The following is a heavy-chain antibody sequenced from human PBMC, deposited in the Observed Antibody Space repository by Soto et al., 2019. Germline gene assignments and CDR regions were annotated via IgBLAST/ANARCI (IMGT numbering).Heavy chain of an antibody. CDR2: IYWDDDK. V-gene: IGHV2-5*02. Sequence: SGPTLVNPTQTLTLTCTFSGISLSTSGVGVGWIRQPPGKALEWLALIYWDDDKRYSPSLKSRLTITKDTSKNQVVLTMTNMDPVDTATYYCALKSGYRYSSGWEYFQHWGQGTLVTVSS. J-gene: IGHJ1*01. CDR1: GISLSTSGVG. D-gene: IGHD6-19*01. CDR3: ALKSGYRYSSGWEYFQH.